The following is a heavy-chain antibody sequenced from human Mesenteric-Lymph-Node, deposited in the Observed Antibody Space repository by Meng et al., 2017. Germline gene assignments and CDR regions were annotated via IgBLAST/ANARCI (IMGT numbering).Heavy chain of an antibody. Sequence: SVTVSCKASVYTFTSYDINWVRPATGQGLEGMGWMNPNSGNTGYAQNFQGRVTMTRNTSISTAYMELSSLRSEDTAVYYCARARLRWQLENDYWGQGTPVTVSS. V-gene: IGHV1-8*01. CDR3: ARARLRWQLENDY. D-gene: IGHD4-23*01. CDR2: MNPNSGNT. CDR1: VYTFTSYD. J-gene: IGHJ4*02.